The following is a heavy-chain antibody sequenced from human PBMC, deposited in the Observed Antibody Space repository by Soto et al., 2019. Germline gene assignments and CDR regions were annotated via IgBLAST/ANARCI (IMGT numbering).Heavy chain of an antibody. V-gene: IGHV5-51*01. D-gene: IGHD6-19*01. CDR1: EYSFTSYW. J-gene: IGHJ4*02. CDR3: ARYSSGWPYYFDY. CDR2: IYLSDSDT. Sequence: GESLKISCKGSEYSFTSYWIAWVRQMPGKGLEWMGIIYLSDSDTRYSPSFQGRVTISADKSISTAYLQWSSLKASDTAMYYCARYSSGWPYYFDYWGQGTLVTVSS.